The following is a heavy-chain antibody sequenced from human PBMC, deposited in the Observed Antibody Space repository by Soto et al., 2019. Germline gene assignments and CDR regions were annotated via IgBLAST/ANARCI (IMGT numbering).Heavy chain of an antibody. CDR3: ARGGLVARRGVFDY. CDR2: IYYSGST. J-gene: IGHJ4*02. Sequence: SETLSLTCTVSGGSISSYYWSWIRQPPGKGLEWIGYIYYSGSTNYNPSLKSRVTISVDTSKNQFSLKLSSVTAADTAVYYCARGGLVARRGVFDYWGQGTLVTVSS. V-gene: IGHV4-59*01. CDR1: GGSISSYY. D-gene: IGHD2-15*01.